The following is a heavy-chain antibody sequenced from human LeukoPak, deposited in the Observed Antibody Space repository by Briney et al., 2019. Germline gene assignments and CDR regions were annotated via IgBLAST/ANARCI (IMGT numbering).Heavy chain of an antibody. Sequence: PSETLSLTCTVSGGSISSGSYYWSWIRQPPGKGLEWLGSIYYSGTTYYNPSLKSRVTISVDTSKNQFSLNLSSVTAADTAVYYCARHSDYGDYLFDYWGQGTLVTVSS. J-gene: IGHJ4*02. D-gene: IGHD4-17*01. CDR1: GGSISSGSYY. CDR2: IYYSGTT. V-gene: IGHV4-39*01. CDR3: ARHSDYGDYLFDY.